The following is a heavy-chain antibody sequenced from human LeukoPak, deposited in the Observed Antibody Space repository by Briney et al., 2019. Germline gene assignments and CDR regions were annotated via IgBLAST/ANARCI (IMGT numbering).Heavy chain of an antibody. D-gene: IGHD2-15*01. V-gene: IGHV3-7*03. CDR3: AREMVAEGGFDY. CDR1: VFTYSSYW. CDR2: IKQDGSEK. Sequence: PGGSLRLSCAASVFTYSSYWMSCVRRAPGEGVEGVANIKQDGSEKYYGDSVKGRFTISRDNAKNSPYLQMNSLRAEDTAVYYCAREMVAEGGFDYWGQGTLVTVSS. J-gene: IGHJ4*02.